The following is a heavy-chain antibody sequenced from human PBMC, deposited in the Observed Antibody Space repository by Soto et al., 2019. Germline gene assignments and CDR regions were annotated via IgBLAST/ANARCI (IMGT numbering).Heavy chain of an antibody. J-gene: IGHJ5*02. D-gene: IGHD2-2*01. V-gene: IGHV3-53*01. CDR3: AREFCSSPTCP. Sequence: PGGSLRLSCATSGFTVSSIYMSWVRRAPGKGLEWVSVIYTGGSTYYADSVKGRFTISRDNAKNTLYLQMNRLRAEDTAVYYCAREFCSSPTCPWGQGTLVTVSS. CDR1: GFTVSSIY. CDR2: IYTGGST.